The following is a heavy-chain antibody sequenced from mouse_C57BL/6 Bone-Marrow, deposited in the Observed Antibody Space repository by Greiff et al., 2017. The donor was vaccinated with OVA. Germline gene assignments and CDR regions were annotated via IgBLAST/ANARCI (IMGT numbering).Heavy chain of an antibody. Sequence: QVQLQQSGPGLVQPSQSLSITCTVSGFSLTSYGVHWVRQSPGKGLEWLGVIWSGGSTDYNAAFISRLSISKDNSKSQVFFKMNSLQADDTAIYYCATPAYSGIAYWGQGTLVTVSA. CDR1: GFSLTSYG. V-gene: IGHV2-2*01. J-gene: IGHJ3*01. CDR3: ATPAYSGIAY. D-gene: IGHD6-5*01. CDR2: IWSGGST.